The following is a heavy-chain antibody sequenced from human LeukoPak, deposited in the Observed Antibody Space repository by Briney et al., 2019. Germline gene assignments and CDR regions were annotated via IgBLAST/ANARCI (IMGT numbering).Heavy chain of an antibody. CDR3: ARPPGIAAAWFDP. CDR1: GGSISNYY. D-gene: IGHD6-13*01. J-gene: IGHJ5*02. V-gene: IGHV4-59*08. CDR2: IFYSGST. Sequence: SETLSLTCTVSGGSISNYYWSWIRQPPGKGLEWIGYIFYSGSTKYNPSLKSRVTISVDTSKNQFSLRLTSVTAADTAVYYCARPPGIAAAWFDPWGQGTLVTVSS.